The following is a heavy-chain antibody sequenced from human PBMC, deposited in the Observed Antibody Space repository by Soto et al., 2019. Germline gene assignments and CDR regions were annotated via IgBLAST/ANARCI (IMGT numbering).Heavy chain of an antibody. V-gene: IGHV2-70*11. CDR1: GFSLSTSGIC. CDR3: ARSSLAAAEYYFDY. D-gene: IGHD6-13*01. J-gene: IGHJ4*02. Sequence: SGPMLVNPTQTLTLTCTFSGFSLSTSGICVSWIRQPPGKALEWLARIDWDDDKYYSTSLKTRLTISKDTSKNQVVLTMTNMDPVDTATYYCARSSLAAAEYYFDYWGQGTLVTVSS. CDR2: IDWDDDK.